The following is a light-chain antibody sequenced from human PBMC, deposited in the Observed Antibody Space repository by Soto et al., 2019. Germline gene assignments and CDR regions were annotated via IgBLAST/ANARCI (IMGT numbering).Light chain of an antibody. J-gene: IGLJ3*02. V-gene: IGLV2-8*01. Sequence: QSALTQPPSASGSPGQSVTISCTGTSSDVGAYKYVSWYQQYPGKAPKLMIYEVSKRPSGVPARFSGSKSGNTASLTVSGLQAEDEADYYCTSYAGSNIWVFGGGTQLTVL. CDR2: EVS. CDR1: SSDVGAYKY. CDR3: TSYAGSNIWV.